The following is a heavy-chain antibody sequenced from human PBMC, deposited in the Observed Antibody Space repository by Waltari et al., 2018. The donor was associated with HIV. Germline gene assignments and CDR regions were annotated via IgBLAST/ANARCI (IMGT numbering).Heavy chain of an antibody. CDR2: LHYRGRP. J-gene: IGHJ4*02. V-gene: IGHV4-59*01. CDR1: GGSISSYY. D-gene: IGHD5-18*01. Sequence: QVHLQESGPGLVKPSETLSLTCTVSGGSISSYYWIWIRPPPGHGLEWIGYLHYRGRPTYNPSLKSRVTIAVDTSKNQLSLKLSSVTAADTAVYYCARQTAMVTSYFDYWGQGTLVTVAS. CDR3: ARQTAMVTSYFDY.